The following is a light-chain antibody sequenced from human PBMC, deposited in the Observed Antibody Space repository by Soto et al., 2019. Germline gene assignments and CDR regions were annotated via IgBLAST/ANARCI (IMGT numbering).Light chain of an antibody. V-gene: IGKV3-20*01. J-gene: IGKJ1*01. CDR2: GAS. Sequence: VLARSPGTLSLSPGERATLSCRASHSVSSSYLAWYQQKPGQAPRLLIYGASSRATGIPDRFSGSGSGTDFTLTISRLEPEDFAVYYCQQYYSSPQTFGQGTIVEIK. CDR1: HSVSSSY. CDR3: QQYYSSPQT.